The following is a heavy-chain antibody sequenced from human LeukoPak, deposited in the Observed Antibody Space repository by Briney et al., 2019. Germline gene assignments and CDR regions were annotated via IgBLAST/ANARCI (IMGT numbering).Heavy chain of an antibody. CDR2: VSDSGRST. V-gene: IGHV3-23*01. J-gene: IGHJ6*03. CDR1: GFTFTSYA. D-gene: IGHD3-16*01. Sequence: GGSLRLSCAASGFTFTSYAMSWVRQDPGKGLECVSAVSDSGRSTYYADSVKGRFTISRDNSRNTLYLQMNSLRAEDTAVYYCARPHYAAPYYYYYMDVWGKGTTVTIPS. CDR3: ARPHYAAPYYYYYMDV.